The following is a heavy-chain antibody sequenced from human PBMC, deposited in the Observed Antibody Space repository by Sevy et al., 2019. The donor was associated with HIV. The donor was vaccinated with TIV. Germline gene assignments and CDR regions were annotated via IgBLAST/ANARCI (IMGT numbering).Heavy chain of an antibody. CDR3: ARRFGGYSDAFDI. CDR1: GFTFSSYA. J-gene: IGHJ3*02. V-gene: IGHV3-30-3*01. Sequence: GGSLRLSCAASGFTFSSYAMHWVRQAPGKGLEWVAVISYDGSNKYYADSVKGRFTISRENSKNTLYLQMNSLRAEDTAVYYCARRFGGYSDAFDIWGQGTMVTVSS. D-gene: IGHD3-10*01. CDR2: ISYDGSNK.